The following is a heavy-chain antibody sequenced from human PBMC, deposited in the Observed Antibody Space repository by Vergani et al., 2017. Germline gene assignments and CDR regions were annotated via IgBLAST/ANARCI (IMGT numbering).Heavy chain of an antibody. CDR2: IFYTGTS. D-gene: IGHD6-13*01. J-gene: IGHJ6*03. V-gene: IGHV4-39*01. CDR1: GTSISGSSDY. Sequence: QLQLQESGPGLLKPSETLSLTCSVSGTSISGSSDYWGWIRQPPGKGLEWIGSIFYTGTSYYNPSLESRATNSVDTSKNQFSLKLKSVTAADTAVYYCARAVEQQLVDYYYYYMDVWGKGP. CDR3: ARAVEQQLVDYYYYYMDV.